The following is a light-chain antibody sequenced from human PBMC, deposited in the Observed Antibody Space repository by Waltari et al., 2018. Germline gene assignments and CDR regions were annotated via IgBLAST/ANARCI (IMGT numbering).Light chain of an antibody. CDR1: QSISSY. CDR2: AAS. CDR3: QQSYSTPWT. V-gene: IGKV1-39*01. Sequence: DIQMTQFPSSLSASVGDRVTITSRASQSISSYLNWYQQKPGKAPKLLIYAASSLQSGVPSRFSGSGSGTDFTLTISSLQPEDFATYYCQQSYSTPWTFGQGTKVEIK. J-gene: IGKJ1*01.